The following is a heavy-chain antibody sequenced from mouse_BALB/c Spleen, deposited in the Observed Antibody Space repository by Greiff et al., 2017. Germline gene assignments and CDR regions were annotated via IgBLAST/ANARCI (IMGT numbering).Heavy chain of an antibody. D-gene: IGHD4-1*01. CDR2: IDPANGNT. J-gene: IGHJ3*01. CDR3: ASSWDTY. Sequence: EVQLKESGAELVKPGASVKLSCTASGFNIKDTYMHWVKQRPEQGLEWIGRIDPANGNTKYDPKFQGKATITADTSSNTAYLQLSSLTSEDTAVYYCASSWDTYWGQGTLVTVSA. CDR1: GFNIKDTY. V-gene: IGHV14-3*02.